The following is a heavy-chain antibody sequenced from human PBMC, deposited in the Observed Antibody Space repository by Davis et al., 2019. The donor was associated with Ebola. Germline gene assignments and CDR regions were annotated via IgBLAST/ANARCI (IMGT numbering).Heavy chain of an antibody. V-gene: IGHV3-74*01. CDR1: GFTFSHYW. D-gene: IGHD2-15*01. CDR2: MNWDGSST. Sequence: PGGSLRLSCAASGFTFSHYWMHWVRQAPGKGLVWVSRMNWDGSSTNYADSVRGRFTISRDNAKNTLYLQMNSLRADDTAVYYCARGAMHSYDAFDVWGPGTMVTVSS. CDR3: ARGAMHSYDAFDV. J-gene: IGHJ3*01.